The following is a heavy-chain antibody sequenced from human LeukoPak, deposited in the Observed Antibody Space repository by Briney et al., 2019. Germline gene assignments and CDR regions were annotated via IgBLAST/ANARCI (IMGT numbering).Heavy chain of an antibody. J-gene: IGHJ4*02. Sequence: GESLKISCKGSGYSFTSYWIGWVRQMPGKGLGWMGIIYPGDSDTRYSPSFQGQVTISADKSISTAYLQWSSLKASDTAMYYCARLVLYTDSSGYYFDYWGQGTLVTVSS. V-gene: IGHV5-51*01. CDR1: GYSFTSYW. CDR3: ARLVLYTDSSGYYFDY. CDR2: IYPGDSDT. D-gene: IGHD3-22*01.